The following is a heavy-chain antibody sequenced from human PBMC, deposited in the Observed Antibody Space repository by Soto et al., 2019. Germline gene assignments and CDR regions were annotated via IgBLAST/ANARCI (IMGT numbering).Heavy chain of an antibody. V-gene: IGHV4-30-2*01. D-gene: IGHD6-19*01. CDR2: IYHSGST. CDR3: ARAVAGYSSGWYWPYFDY. J-gene: IGHJ4*02. Sequence: QLQLQESCSGLVKPSQTLSLTCAVSGGSISSGGYSWGWIRQPPGKGLEWMGYIYHSGSTYDNPSLKSRVTIAVDSSKNQFCLQLGAVTAAGTAVYFCARAVAGYSSGWYWPYFDYWGQGTLVTVSS. CDR1: GGSISSGGYS.